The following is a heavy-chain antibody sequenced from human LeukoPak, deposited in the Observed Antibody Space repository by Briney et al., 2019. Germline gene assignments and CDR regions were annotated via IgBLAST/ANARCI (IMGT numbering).Heavy chain of an antibody. CDR2: INPDSGGT. V-gene: IGHV1-2*02. CDR3: ARGAYPGYSDY. D-gene: IGHD3-22*01. Sequence: GASVKVSCKASGYTFNGYYMHWVRQAPGQGLEWLGWINPDSGGTDSPQKFQGRVTMTRDASISTAYMELSRLRSDDTAVYYCARGAYPGYSDYWGQGTLVTVSS. J-gene: IGHJ4*02. CDR1: GYTFNGYY.